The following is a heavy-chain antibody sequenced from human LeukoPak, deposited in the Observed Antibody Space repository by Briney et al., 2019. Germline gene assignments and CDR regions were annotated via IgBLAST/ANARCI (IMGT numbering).Heavy chain of an antibody. V-gene: IGHV4-38-2*02. CDR1: GYSISYGYY. D-gene: IGHD6-19*01. J-gene: IGHJ6*03. CDR2: IYHSGST. Sequence: ASETLSLTCTVSGYSISYGYYWGWIRQPPGKGLEWIGSIYHSGSTYCNPSLKSRVTISVDTSKNRFSLRLSSVTAADTAVYYCARSLVAGTWGYYYYYMDVWGKGTTVTISS. CDR3: ARSLVAGTWGYYYYYMDV.